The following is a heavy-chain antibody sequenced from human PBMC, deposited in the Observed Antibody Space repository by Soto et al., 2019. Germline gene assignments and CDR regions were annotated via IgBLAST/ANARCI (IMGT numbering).Heavy chain of an antibody. CDR2: TYYRSQWLT. J-gene: IGHJ4*02. Sequence: SQTLSLTCAISGDSVSSDSAAWNWIRLSPSRGLEWLGRTYYRSQWLTDYATSVRGRITVNPDTSKNQVSLHLNSVTPEDTAVYFCARGGGTFDYWGQGTLVTVSS. CDR3: ARGGGTFDY. CDR1: GDSVSSDSAA. V-gene: IGHV6-1*01.